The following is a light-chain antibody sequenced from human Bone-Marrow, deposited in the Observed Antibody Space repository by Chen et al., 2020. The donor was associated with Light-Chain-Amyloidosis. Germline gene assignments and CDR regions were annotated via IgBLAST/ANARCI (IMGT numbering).Light chain of an antibody. V-gene: IGLV3-21*02. CDR2: DDS. J-gene: IGLJ3*02. CDR3: QVWDRSSDRPV. CDR1: NIGSTS. Sequence: SYALTQPSSVSVAPGQTATIACGGNNIGSTSVHWYQQTPGQAPILVVYDDSDRPSGIPERLSGSNSGNTATLTISRVEAGDEADYYCQVWDRSSDRPVFGGGTKLTVL.